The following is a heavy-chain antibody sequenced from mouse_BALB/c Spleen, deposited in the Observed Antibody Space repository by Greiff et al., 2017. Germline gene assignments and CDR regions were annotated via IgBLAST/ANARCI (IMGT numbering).Heavy chain of an antibody. CDR2: IWAGGST. D-gene: IGHD2-12*01. Sequence: QVQLKESGPGLVAPSQSLSITCTVSGFSLTSYGVHWVRQPPGKGLEWLGVIWAGGSTNYNSALMSRLSISKDNSKSQVFLKMNSLQTDDTAMYYCARGLTTGDWYFDVWGAGTTVTVSS. CDR3: ARGLTTGDWYFDV. CDR1: GFSLTSYG. J-gene: IGHJ1*01. V-gene: IGHV2-9*02.